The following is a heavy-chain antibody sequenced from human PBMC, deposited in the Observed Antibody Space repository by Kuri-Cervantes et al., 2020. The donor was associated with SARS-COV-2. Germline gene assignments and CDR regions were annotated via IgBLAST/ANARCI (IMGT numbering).Heavy chain of an antibody. CDR3: ATGVRGYSYGPDY. V-gene: IGHV3-7*05. J-gene: IGHJ4*02. CDR1: GFNFSRTD. CDR2: IKQDGSEK. D-gene: IGHD5-18*01. Sequence: GESLKISCAASGFNFSRTDMHWVRQAPGKGLEWVANIKQDGSEKYYVDSVKGRFTISRDNAKNSPYLQMNSLRAEDTAVYYCATGVRGYSYGPDYWGQGTLVTVSS.